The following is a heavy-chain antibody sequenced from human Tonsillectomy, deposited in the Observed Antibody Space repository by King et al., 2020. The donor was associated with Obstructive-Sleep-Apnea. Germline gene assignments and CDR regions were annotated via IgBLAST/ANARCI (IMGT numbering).Heavy chain of an antibody. D-gene: IGHD6-19*01. CDR3: ARDTGPGYSSGWFDY. J-gene: IGHJ4*02. V-gene: IGHV1-46*01. CDR1: GYTFSTFY. CDR2: INPSGGST. Sequence: VQLVESGAEVKKPGASVKVSCKASGYTFSTFYMHWVRQAPGQGLEWMGIINPSGGSTSYAQKFQGRVTMTWDTSTSTVSMELSSLRSEDTAVYYCARDTGPGYSSGWFDYWGQGTLVTVSS.